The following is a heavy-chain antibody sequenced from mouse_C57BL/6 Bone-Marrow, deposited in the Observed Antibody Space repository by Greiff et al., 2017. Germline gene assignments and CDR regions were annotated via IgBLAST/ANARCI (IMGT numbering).Heavy chain of an antibody. CDR2: IHPNSGST. CDR3: ARPYGSSYYWYFDV. V-gene: IGHV1-64*01. Sequence: VQLQQPGAELVKPGASVKLSCKASGYTFTSYWMHWVKQRPGQGLEWIGMIHPNSGSTNYNEKFKSKATLTVDKSSSTAYMQLSSLTSEDSAVYYCARPYGSSYYWYFDVWGTGTTVTVSS. CDR1: GYTFTSYW. J-gene: IGHJ1*03. D-gene: IGHD1-1*01.